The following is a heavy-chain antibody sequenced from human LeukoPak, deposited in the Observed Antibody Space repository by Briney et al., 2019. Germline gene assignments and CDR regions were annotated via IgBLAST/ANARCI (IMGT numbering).Heavy chain of an antibody. CDR2: INHSGST. J-gene: IGHJ4*02. CDR1: GGSFNGYY. CDR3: ARGPGVRGVIFSY. V-gene: IGHV4-34*01. D-gene: IGHD3-10*01. Sequence: SETLSLTCAVYGGSFNGYYWSWIRQPPGKGLEWIGEINHSGSTNYNPSLKSRATISVDTSKNQFSLKLSSVTAADTAVYYCARGPGVRGVIFSYWGQGTLVTVSS.